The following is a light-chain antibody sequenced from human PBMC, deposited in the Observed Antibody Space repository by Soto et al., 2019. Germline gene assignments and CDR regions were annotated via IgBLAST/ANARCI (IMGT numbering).Light chain of an antibody. CDR1: SSDIGGYEY. CDR3: SSYTSSGTYV. CDR2: DVT. J-gene: IGLJ1*01. Sequence: QSALTQPASVSGSPGQSIIISCTGTSSDIGGYEYVCWYQQHPGKVPKLIIYDVTDRPSGVSNRFSGSKSGNTASLTISGLQAEDEADYYCSSYTSSGTYVFGSGTQLTVL. V-gene: IGLV2-14*03.